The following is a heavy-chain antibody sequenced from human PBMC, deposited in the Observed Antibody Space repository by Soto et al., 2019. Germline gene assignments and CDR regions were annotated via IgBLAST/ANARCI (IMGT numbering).Heavy chain of an antibody. V-gene: IGHV4-59*02. CDR1: GGSVSSSF. D-gene: IGHD5-18*01. Sequence: SETLSLTCSVSGGSVSSSFWSWIRQPPGKELEWIGYISYSGSTTYNPSLKSRITLSVDTSKNQFSLRVASVTAADTAVYYCARGHRAMEYYYYYGMDVWGQGTTVTVSS. CDR2: ISYSGST. CDR3: ARGHRAMEYYYYYGMDV. J-gene: IGHJ6*02.